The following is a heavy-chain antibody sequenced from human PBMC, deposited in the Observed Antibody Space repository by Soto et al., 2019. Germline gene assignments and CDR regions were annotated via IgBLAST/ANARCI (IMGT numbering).Heavy chain of an antibody. CDR2: MNPNSGNT. CDR1: GYTFTSYD. V-gene: IGHV1-8*01. J-gene: IGHJ5*02. D-gene: IGHD3-10*01. CDR3: ARSAGHYYYCSGSYDWFDP. Sequence: QVQLVQSGAEVKKPGASVKVSCKASGYTFTSYDINWVRQATGQGLEWMGWMNPNSGNTGYAQKFQGRVTMARNTSISTAYMELSSLRSEDTAVYYCARSAGHYYYCSGSYDWFDPWGQGTLVTVSS.